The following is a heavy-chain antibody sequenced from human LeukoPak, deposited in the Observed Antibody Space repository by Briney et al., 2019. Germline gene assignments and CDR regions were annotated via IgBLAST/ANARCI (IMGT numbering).Heavy chain of an antibody. V-gene: IGHV4-59*01. CDR1: GGSISSYY. Sequence: PSETLSLTCTVSGGSISSYYWSWIQQPPGKGLEWIGYIYYSGSTNYNPSLKSRVTISVDTSKNQFSLKLSSVTAADTAVYYCARDDFWSGYLAYWGQGTLVTVSS. J-gene: IGHJ4*02. CDR3: ARDDFWSGYLAY. D-gene: IGHD3-3*01. CDR2: IYYSGST.